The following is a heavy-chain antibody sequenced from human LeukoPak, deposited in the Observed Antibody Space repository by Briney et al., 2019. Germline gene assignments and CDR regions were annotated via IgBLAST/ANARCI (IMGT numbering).Heavy chain of an antibody. CDR2: IYHSGTT. CDR3: ASLRKRGGAFDL. CDR1: RASISNNNYY. J-gene: IGHJ3*01. Sequence: SETLSLTCSVSRASISNNNYYWGWIRQPPGKGLEWIGNIYHSGTTYYNPSLPSLKGRVTILIDTSKNQFSLSLRSVIAADTAVYYCASLRKRGGAFDLWGQETVVTVSS. V-gene: IGHV4-39*07.